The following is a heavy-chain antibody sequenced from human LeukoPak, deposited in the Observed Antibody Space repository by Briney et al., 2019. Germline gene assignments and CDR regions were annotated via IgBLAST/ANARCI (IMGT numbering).Heavy chain of an antibody. CDR2: IKQDGSEK. D-gene: IGHD2-2*01. CDR1: GFTFSSYW. V-gene: IGHV3-7*01. J-gene: IGHJ4*02. Sequence: GGSLRLSRAASGFTFSSYWMSWVRQAPGKGLEWVANIKQDGSEKYYVDSVKGRFTISRDNAKNSLYLQMNSLRAEDTAVYYCAKGPVIVVVPYFDYWGQGTLVTVSS. CDR3: AKGPVIVVVPYFDY.